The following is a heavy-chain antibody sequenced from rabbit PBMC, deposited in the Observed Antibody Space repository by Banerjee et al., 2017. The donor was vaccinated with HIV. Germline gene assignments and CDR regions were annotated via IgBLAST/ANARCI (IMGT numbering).Heavy chain of an antibody. CDR3: ARDLAGVIGGNFGL. CDR2: IDTNTGKT. Sequence: VRQAPGKGLEWIGFIDTNTGKTFYATWAKGRFTISKASWTTGTLQMTSLTAADTASYFCARDLAGVIGGNFGLWGPGTLVTVS. V-gene: IGHV1S40*01. J-gene: IGHJ4*01. D-gene: IGHD4-1*01.